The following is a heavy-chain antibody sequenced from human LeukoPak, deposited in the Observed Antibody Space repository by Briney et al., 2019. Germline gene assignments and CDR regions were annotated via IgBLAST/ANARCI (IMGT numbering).Heavy chain of an antibody. CDR1: GFTFSSYW. Sequence: PGGSLRLSCAASGFTFSSYWMSWVRQAPGKGLEWVANIKQDGSEKYYADSVKGRFTISRDNSKNTLYLQMNSLGPEDTAVYYCAKLVASPSTYYYDSSGYSGAFAFDIWGQGTMVTVSS. CDR2: IKQDGSEK. V-gene: IGHV3-7*01. D-gene: IGHD3-22*01. J-gene: IGHJ3*02. CDR3: AKLVASPSTYYYDSSGYSGAFAFDI.